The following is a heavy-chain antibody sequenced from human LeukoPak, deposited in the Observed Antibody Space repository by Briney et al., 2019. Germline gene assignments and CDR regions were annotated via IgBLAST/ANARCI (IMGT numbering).Heavy chain of an antibody. CDR1: GYTLTGSY. CDR2: INPNSGGT. J-gene: IGHJ6*02. Sequence: ASVKVSCTASGYTLTGSYMHWVRQAPGQGLEWMGWINPNSGGTHYAQKFQGRVTMTRDTSISTAYVELSRLRSDDTAVYYCASGSDRDYYVVDVWGQGTTVTVSS. V-gene: IGHV1-2*02. CDR3: ASGSDRDYYVVDV.